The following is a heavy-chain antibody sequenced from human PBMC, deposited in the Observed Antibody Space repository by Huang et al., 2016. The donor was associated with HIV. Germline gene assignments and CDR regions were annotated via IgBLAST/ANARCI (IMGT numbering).Heavy chain of an antibody. CDR2: ISVYNGNT. Sequence: QVQLVQSGGEVKKSGASVKVSCKASGYTFASYGISWVRQAPGQGREWMGWISVYNGNTNFAQMFQGRLTMTTEKSTSTAYMELRSLTSDDTAVYYCARDREEDIVVMVPSASPTPFDYWGQGTLVTVSS. CDR1: GYTFASYG. J-gene: IGHJ4*02. D-gene: IGHD2-15*01. CDR3: ARDREEDIVVMVPSASPTPFDY. V-gene: IGHV1-18*04.